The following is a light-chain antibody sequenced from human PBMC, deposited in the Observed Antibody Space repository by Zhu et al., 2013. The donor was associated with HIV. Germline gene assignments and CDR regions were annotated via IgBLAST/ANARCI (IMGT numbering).Light chain of an antibody. CDR3: QSYDSSLSGSRV. CDR1: SSNIGSNF. V-gene: IGLV1-44*01. CDR2: RNN. J-gene: IGLJ2*01. Sequence: QSVVTQPPSVSGTPGQRVSISCSGSSSNIGSNFVNWYQQLPGTAPKLVIYRNNQRPSGVPDRFSGSKSGTSASLAITGLQAEDEADYYCQSYDSSLSGSRVFGGGTKLTVL.